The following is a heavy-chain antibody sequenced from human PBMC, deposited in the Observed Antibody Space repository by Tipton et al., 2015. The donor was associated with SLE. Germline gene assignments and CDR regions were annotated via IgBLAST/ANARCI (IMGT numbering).Heavy chain of an antibody. V-gene: IGHV4-59*11. CDR1: GGSISSHY. CDR3: ARRRGSSWYEDYFDY. D-gene: IGHD6-13*01. J-gene: IGHJ4*02. Sequence: TLSLTCTVSGGSISSHYWLWLRRPPGKALEWIASINYSGSTHYNPSLKNRVTMSVDTSKNQFSLKLSSVTAADTAVYYCARRRGSSWYEDYFDYWGQGTLVTVSA. CDR2: INYSGST.